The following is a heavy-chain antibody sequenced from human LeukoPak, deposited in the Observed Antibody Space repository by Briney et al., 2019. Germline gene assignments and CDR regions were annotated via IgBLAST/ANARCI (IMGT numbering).Heavy chain of an antibody. CDR1: GFTFSSYS. V-gene: IGHV3-21*01. CDR2: ISSSSSYI. Sequence: PGGSLRQSCAASGFTFSSYSMNWVRQAPGKGLEWVSSISSSSSYIYYADSVKGRFTISRDNAKNSLYLQMNSLRDEDTAVYYCARDNPERHDYWGQGTPVTVSS. CDR3: ARDNPERHDY. D-gene: IGHD1-1*01. J-gene: IGHJ4*02.